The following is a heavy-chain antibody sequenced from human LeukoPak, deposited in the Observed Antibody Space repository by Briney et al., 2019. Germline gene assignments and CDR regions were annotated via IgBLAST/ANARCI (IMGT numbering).Heavy chain of an antibody. Sequence: GGSLRLSCTISGFTVSSNPWSWVRQAPGKGLEWVSFIYSGGDTHYSDSVKGRFTISRDNSKNTLYLQMNSLRAEDTAIYYCSRRAGEYSHPYDYWGQGTLVTVSS. CDR1: GFTVSSNP. CDR2: IYSGGDT. V-gene: IGHV3-53*01. J-gene: IGHJ4*02. D-gene: IGHD2-15*01. CDR3: SRRAGEYSHPYDY.